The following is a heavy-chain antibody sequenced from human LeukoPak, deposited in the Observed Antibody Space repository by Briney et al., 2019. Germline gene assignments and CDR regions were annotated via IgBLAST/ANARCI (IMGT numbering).Heavy chain of an antibody. V-gene: IGHV3-23*01. Sequence: PGGSLRLSCAASGFSLDSFGMSWVRQAPGKGLEWVSGFTGSGTTAYYADSVKGRFTISRDNSKNTLYLQMNSLRAEDAAVYFCAKGITVALPYYFEYWGQGTLVTVSS. CDR1: GFSLDSFG. J-gene: IGHJ4*02. CDR3: AKGITVALPYYFEY. CDR2: FTGSGTTA. D-gene: IGHD6-19*01.